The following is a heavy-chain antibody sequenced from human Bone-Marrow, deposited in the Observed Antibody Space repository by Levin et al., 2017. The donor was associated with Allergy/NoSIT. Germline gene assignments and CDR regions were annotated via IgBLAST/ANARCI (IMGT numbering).Heavy chain of an antibody. J-gene: IGHJ4*02. V-gene: IGHV5-51*01. Sequence: KVSCEGSGYTFSRYWIGWVRQMPGKGLEWVGSFFPGDSDTRCSPSFQGQVTFSADTSVSTAYLQWSSLKASDTAIYYCARQFLGGWLVQDYWGQGTLVTVSS. CDR3: ARQFLGGWLVQDY. D-gene: IGHD6-19*01. CDR1: GYTFSRYW. CDR2: FFPGDSDT.